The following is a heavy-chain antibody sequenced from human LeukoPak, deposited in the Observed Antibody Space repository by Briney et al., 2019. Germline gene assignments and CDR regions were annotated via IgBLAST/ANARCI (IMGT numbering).Heavy chain of an antibody. CDR1: GFTFSSYW. CDR2: ISYDGSNK. J-gene: IGHJ6*02. Sequence: GGSLRLSCAASGFTFSSYWMSWVRQAPGKGLEWVAVISYDGSNKYYAGSVKGRFTISRDNSKNTLYLQMNSLRAEDTAVYYCAKRESSVTTDFLYYYYGMDVWGQGTTVTVSS. V-gene: IGHV3-30*18. CDR3: AKRESSVTTDFLYYYYGMDV. D-gene: IGHD4-17*01.